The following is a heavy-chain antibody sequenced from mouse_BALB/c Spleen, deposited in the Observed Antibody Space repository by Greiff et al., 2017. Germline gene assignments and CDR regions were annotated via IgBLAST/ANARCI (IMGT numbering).Heavy chain of an antibody. J-gene: IGHJ4*01. CDR3: ARGPYCYGITCYYAMDY. Sequence: DLVKPGASVKLSCKASGYTFTSYWINWIKQRPGQGLEWIGRIAPGSGSTYYNEMFKGKATLTVDTSSSTAYIQLSRLSSEDSAVYFCARGPYCYGITCYYAMDYWGQGTSVTVSS. CDR1: GYTFTSYW. V-gene: IGHV1S41*01. D-gene: IGHD1-1*01. CDR2: IAPGSGST.